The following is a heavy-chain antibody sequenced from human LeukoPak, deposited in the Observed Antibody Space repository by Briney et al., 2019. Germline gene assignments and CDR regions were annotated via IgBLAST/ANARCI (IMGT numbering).Heavy chain of an antibody. J-gene: IGHJ4*02. CDR2: INHSGST. D-gene: IGHD3-10*01. V-gene: IGHV4-34*01. CDR1: GGSFSGYY. CDR3: AITMVRGVITLDY. Sequence: SETLYLTCAVYGGSFSGYYWSWIRQPPGKGLEWIGEINHSGSTNYNPSLKSRVTISVDTSKNQFSLKLSSVTAADTAVYYCAITMVRGVITLDYWGQGTLVTVSS.